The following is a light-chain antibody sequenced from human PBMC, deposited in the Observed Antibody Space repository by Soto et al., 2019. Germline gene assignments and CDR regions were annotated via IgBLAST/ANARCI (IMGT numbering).Light chain of an antibody. CDR2: DAS. CDR1: HSVSTS. Sequence: EIVLTQSPAALSLSPGQRATLSCRASHSVSTSLAWYQHKPGQAPRLLIYDASNRTTGVPARLSRSGSGTDFNLTISSLEPEDFARYYCQQRTNWPLTCGGGTMGEIK. V-gene: IGKV3-11*01. CDR3: QQRTNWPLT. J-gene: IGKJ4*01.